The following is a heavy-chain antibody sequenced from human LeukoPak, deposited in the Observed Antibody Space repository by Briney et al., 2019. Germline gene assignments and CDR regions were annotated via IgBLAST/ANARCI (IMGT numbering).Heavy chain of an antibody. CDR1: GFTFSSYS. J-gene: IGHJ4*02. Sequence: PGGSLRLSCAASGFTFSSYSMNWVRQAPGKGLEWVSSISSNSSYIYYADSVKGRFTISRDNAKNSLYLQMNSLRAEDTAVYYCAREYYDSRVVDYWGQGTLVTVSS. CDR3: AREYYDSRVVDY. V-gene: IGHV3-21*01. D-gene: IGHD3-22*01. CDR2: ISSNSSYI.